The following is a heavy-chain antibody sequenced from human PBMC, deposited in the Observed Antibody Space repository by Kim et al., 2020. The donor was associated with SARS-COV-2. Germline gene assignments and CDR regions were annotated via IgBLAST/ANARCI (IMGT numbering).Heavy chain of an antibody. J-gene: IGHJ4*02. D-gene: IGHD3-3*01. V-gene: IGHV3-30*02. CDR3: AKDFGVVIMGYFDY. Sequence: ADSVKGRFTISRDNSKNTLYLQMNSLRAEDTAVYYCAKDFGVVIMGYFDYWGQGTLVTVSS.